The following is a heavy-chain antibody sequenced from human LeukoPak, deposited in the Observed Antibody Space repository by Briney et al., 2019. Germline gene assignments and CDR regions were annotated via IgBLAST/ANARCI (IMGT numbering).Heavy chain of an antibody. Sequence: PGGSLRLSCAASGFTFSSYGMHWVRQAPGKGLEWVAVISYDGSNKYYADSVKGRFTISRDNSKNTLYLQMNSLRAEDTAVYYCAKDGTVTTEGYFDYWGQGTLVTVSS. CDR3: AKDGTVTTEGYFDY. J-gene: IGHJ4*02. V-gene: IGHV3-30*18. CDR2: ISYDGSNK. D-gene: IGHD4-17*01. CDR1: GFTFSSYG.